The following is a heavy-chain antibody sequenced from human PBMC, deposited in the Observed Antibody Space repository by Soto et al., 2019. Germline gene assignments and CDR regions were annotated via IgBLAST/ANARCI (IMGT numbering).Heavy chain of an antibody. CDR3: ARAIVVVPPSYNWFDP. CDR2: IYYSGST. D-gene: IGHD3-22*01. J-gene: IGHJ5*02. CDR1: GGSVSGYH. Sequence: PSETLSLTCTVSGGSVSGYHWSWIRQPPGKGLEWIGYIYYSGSTNYNPSLKSRVTISVDTSKNQFSLKLSSVTAADTAVYYCARAIVVVPPSYNWFDPWGQGTLVTVSS. V-gene: IGHV4-59*02.